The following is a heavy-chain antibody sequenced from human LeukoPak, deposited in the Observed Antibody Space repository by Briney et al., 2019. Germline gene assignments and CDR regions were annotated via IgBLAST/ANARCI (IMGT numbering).Heavy chain of an antibody. CDR3: ARDNWAYYDSSGYYPNFDY. V-gene: IGHV3-7*01. D-gene: IGHD3-22*01. CDR1: GFTFSSYW. J-gene: IGHJ4*02. Sequence: PGGSLRLSCAASGFTFSSYWMSWVRQAPGKGPEWVANIKQDGSEKYYVDSVKGRFTISRDNAKNSLYLQMNSLRAEDTAVYYCARDNWAYYDSSGYYPNFDYWGQGTLVTVSS. CDR2: IKQDGSEK.